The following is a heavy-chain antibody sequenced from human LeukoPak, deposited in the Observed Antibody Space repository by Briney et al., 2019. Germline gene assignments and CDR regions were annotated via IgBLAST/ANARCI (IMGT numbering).Heavy chain of an antibody. CDR1: GFTFDDYA. J-gene: IGHJ4*02. Sequence: PGGSLRLSCAASGFTFDDYAMHWVRQAPGKGLEWVAVISYDGSNKYYADSVKGRFTISRDNSKNTLYLQMNSLRAEDTAVYYCAKDLTPQYYYDSSGPFDYWGQGTLVTVSS. V-gene: IGHV3-30*18. CDR3: AKDLTPQYYYDSSGPFDY. CDR2: ISYDGSNK. D-gene: IGHD3-22*01.